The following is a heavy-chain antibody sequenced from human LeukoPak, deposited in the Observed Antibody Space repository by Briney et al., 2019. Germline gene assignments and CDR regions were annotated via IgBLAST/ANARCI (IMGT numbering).Heavy chain of an antibody. CDR2: IYGGGST. V-gene: IGHV3-53*01. CDR1: GFTVSSNY. CDR3: AGIQQWSWRSFDV. D-gene: IGHD5-18*01. J-gene: IGHJ3*01. Sequence: GGSLRLSCAASGFTVSSNYMSWVRQAPGKGLEWVSIIYGGGSTYYTDSVRGRFTISRDNSKNTLYLQMDSLRAEDTAVYFCAGIQQWSWRSFDVWGQGTVVTACS.